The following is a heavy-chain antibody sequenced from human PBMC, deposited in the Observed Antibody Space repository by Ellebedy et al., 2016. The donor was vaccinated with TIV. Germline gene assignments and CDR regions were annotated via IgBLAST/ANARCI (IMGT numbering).Heavy chain of an antibody. CDR3: ARHVEMEWLLSPGYGMDV. Sequence: MPSETLSLTCTVSGGSISSYYWSWIRQPPGKGLEWLGYIYYTGSTNYSPSLKSRLTISVDTSKNQFSLKLSSVTAADTAVYYCARHVEMEWLLSPGYGMDVWGQGTTVTVSS. CDR2: IYYTGST. J-gene: IGHJ6*02. V-gene: IGHV4-59*08. D-gene: IGHD3-3*01. CDR1: GGSISSYY.